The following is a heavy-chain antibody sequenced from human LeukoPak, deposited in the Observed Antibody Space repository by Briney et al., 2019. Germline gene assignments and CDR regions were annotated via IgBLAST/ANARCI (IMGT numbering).Heavy chain of an antibody. J-gene: IGHJ6*02. V-gene: IGHV3-33*01. CDR3: ARGRYSSSWYIPDYYYYGMDV. CDR1: GFTFSSYG. CDR2: IWYDGSNK. D-gene: IGHD6-13*01. Sequence: GRSLRLSCAASGFTFSSYGMHWVRQAPGKGLEWVAVIWYDGSNKYYADSVKGRFTISRDNSKNTLYLRMNSLRAEDTAVYYCARGRYSSSWYIPDYYYYGMDVWGQGITVTVSS.